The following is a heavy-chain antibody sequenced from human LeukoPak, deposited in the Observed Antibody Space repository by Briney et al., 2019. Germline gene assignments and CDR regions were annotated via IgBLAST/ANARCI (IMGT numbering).Heavy chain of an antibody. J-gene: IGHJ5*02. D-gene: IGHD6-13*01. V-gene: IGHV3-23*01. CDR1: GYTFNSYA. CDR3: AKRPGIAAAGSLNWFDP. Sequence: TGGPLRLSCAASGYTFNSYAMSCVRHSPGKGGVGVSAIRGRCGSTYYAHSVRGRLTISRENSKNTMYLQMNSLRAEDTAVYYCAKRPGIAAAGSLNWFDPWGEGTLVTVSS. CDR2: IRGRCGST.